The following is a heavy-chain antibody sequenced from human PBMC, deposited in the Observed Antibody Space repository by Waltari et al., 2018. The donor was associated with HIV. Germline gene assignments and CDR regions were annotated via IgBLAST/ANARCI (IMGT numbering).Heavy chain of an antibody. CDR1: GFTVSSYW. J-gene: IGHJ3*01. D-gene: IGHD2-8*01. CDR2: INNDGSST. V-gene: IGHV3-74*01. CDR3: TRGNGHAFDL. Sequence: EVQLVESGGGSVQPGGSLRLSCAASGFTVSSYWMFWVRQVPGKGLVWVSRINNDGSSTTYEDLVKGRCTNSRDNAKNTLYLQMNSLRAEDTAMYYCTRGNGHAFDLWGQGTMVTVSS.